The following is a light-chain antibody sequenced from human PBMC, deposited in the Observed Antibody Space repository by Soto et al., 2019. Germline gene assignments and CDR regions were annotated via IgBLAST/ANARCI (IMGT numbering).Light chain of an antibody. CDR2: EVS. CDR1: SSDVGNYNY. Sequence: QSALTQPASVSGSPGQSITISCTGTSSDVGNYNYVSWYQQHPGKAPKLMIFEVSDRPSGVSNRFSGSKSGNTASLTISGLQAEDEADYYCSSYISSFSHVFGTGTKLT. J-gene: IGLJ1*01. V-gene: IGLV2-14*01. CDR3: SSYISSFSHV.